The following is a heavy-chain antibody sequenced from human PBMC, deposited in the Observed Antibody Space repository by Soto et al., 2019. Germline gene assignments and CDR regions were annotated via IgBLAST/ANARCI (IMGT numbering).Heavy chain of an antibody. D-gene: IGHD3-22*01. CDR3: ARGYDSSGYYHYFDY. J-gene: IGHJ4*02. V-gene: IGHV1-18*01. CDR2: ISAYNGNT. CDR1: GYTFTSYG. Sequence: ASVKVSCKASGYTFTSYGISWVRQAPGQGLEWMGWISAYNGNTNYAQKLQGRVTMTTDTSTSTAYMELRSLRSEDTAVYYCARGYDSSGYYHYFDYWGQGTLVTVSS.